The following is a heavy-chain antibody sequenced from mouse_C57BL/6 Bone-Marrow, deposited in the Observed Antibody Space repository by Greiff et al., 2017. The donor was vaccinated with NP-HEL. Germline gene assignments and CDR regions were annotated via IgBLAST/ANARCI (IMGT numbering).Heavy chain of an antibody. CDR2: ISYDGSN. V-gene: IGHV3-6*01. J-gene: IGHJ1*03. Sequence: EVQRVESGPGLVKPSQSLSLTCSVTGYSITSCYYWNLIRQFPGNQLECMGYISYDGSNNYNPYLKNRVTITRDTSKKQFFLKLKSVTTEDTATYYGARGGACGSRGYWYFDVWGTGTTVTVSA. D-gene: IGHD1-1*01. CDR3: ARGGACGSRGYWYFDV. CDR1: GYSITSCYY.